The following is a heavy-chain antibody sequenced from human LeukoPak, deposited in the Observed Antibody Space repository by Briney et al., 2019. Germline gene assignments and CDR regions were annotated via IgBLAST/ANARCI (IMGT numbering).Heavy chain of an antibody. CDR1: GFTFSDYY. Sequence: GGSLRLSCAASGFTFSDYYMSWIRQAPGKGLEWVSYISTSSTYTNYADSVKGRFTISRDNAKNSLYLQMNSLRAEDTAVYYCATTSGYRSGWYYFDHWGQGTLVTVSS. V-gene: IGHV3-11*06. CDR2: ISTSSTYT. CDR3: ATTSGYRSGWYYFDH. J-gene: IGHJ4*02. D-gene: IGHD6-19*01.